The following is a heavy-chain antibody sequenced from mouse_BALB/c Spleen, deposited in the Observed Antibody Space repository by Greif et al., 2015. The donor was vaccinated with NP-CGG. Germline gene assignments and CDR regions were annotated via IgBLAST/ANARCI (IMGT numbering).Heavy chain of an antibody. CDR3: ARQDYGLAWFAY. Sequence: EVQLVESGGGLVQPGGSLKLSCATSGFTFSDYYMYWVRQTPEKRLEWVAYISNGGGSTYYPDTVKGRFTISRDNAKNTLYLQMSRLKSEDTAMYYCARQDYGLAWFAYWGQGTLVTVSA. CDR1: GFTFSDYY. CDR2: ISNGGGST. J-gene: IGHJ3*01. D-gene: IGHD1-2*01. V-gene: IGHV5-12*02.